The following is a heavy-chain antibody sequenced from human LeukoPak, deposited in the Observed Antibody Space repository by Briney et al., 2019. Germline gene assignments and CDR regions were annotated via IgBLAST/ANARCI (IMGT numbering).Heavy chain of an antibody. Sequence: ASVKVSCKTSGYSFSNYGISWVRQAPGQGLEWLGWISGDDGYTKYAQNLQGRVTMTTDTSTSTAYVELRSLRSDDTAVYYCARDCPQIYSGSTRWDYWGQGTLVIVSS. D-gene: IGHD4-11*01. V-gene: IGHV1-18*01. CDR3: ARDCPQIYSGSTRWDY. J-gene: IGHJ4*02. CDR1: GYSFSNYG. CDR2: ISGDDGYT.